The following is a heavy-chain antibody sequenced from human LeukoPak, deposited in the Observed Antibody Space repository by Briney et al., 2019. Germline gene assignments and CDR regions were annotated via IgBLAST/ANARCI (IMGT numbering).Heavy chain of an antibody. CDR2: ILGSSRTI. Sequence: GGSLRLSCAASGFSFSTYSMNWVRQAPGKGLEWIAYILGSSRTIYYADSVKGRFTISRDNAENSLCLQMNSLRAEDTAVYYCAGLTAAAGFDYWGQGTLVTVSS. CDR1: GFSFSTYS. D-gene: IGHD6-13*01. V-gene: IGHV3-48*01. CDR3: AGLTAAAGFDY. J-gene: IGHJ4*02.